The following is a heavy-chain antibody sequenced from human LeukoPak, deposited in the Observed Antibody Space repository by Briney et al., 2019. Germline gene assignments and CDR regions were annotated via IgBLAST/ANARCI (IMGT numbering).Heavy chain of an antibody. CDR3: TTASCDILEGAEGYFDY. Sequence: TGGSLRLSCAASGFTFSNAWMSWVRQAPGKGLEWVGRIKSKTDGGITDYAAPVKGRFTISRDDSKNTLYLQMNSLKTEDTAVYYCTTASCDILEGAEGYFDYWGQGTLVTVSS. CDR2: IKSKTDGGIT. V-gene: IGHV3-15*01. J-gene: IGHJ4*02. CDR1: GFTFSNAW. D-gene: IGHD3-9*01.